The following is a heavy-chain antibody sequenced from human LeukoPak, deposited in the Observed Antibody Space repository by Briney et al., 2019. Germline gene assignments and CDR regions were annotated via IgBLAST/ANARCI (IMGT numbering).Heavy chain of an antibody. Sequence: SETLSLTCAVSGGSISSGGYSWSWIRQPPGKGLEWIGYIYHSGSTYYNPSLKSRVTISVDRSKNQFSLKLSSVTAAGTAVYYCARVRAAMVFFDYWGLGTLVTVSS. J-gene: IGHJ4*02. V-gene: IGHV4-30-2*01. CDR2: IYHSGST. D-gene: IGHD5-18*01. CDR1: GGSISSGGYS. CDR3: ARVRAAMVFFDY.